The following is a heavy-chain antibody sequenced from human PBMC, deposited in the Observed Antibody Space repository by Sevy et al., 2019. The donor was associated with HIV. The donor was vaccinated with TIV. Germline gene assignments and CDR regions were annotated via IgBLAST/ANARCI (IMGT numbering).Heavy chain of an antibody. CDR3: ARHHSSSYLDYYYYVMDV. J-gene: IGHJ6*02. CDR2: IYPGDSDT. Sequence: GESLKISCKGSGYSFTSYWIGWVRQMPGKGLEWMGIIYPGDSDTRYSPSFQGQVTISADKSISTAYLQWSSLKASDTAMYYCARHHSSSYLDYYYYVMDVWGQGTTVTVSS. D-gene: IGHD6-13*01. CDR1: GYSFTSYW. V-gene: IGHV5-51*01.